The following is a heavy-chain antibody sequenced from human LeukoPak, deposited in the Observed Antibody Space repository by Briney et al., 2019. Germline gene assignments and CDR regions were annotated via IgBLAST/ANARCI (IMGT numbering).Heavy chain of an antibody. V-gene: IGHV4-4*07. CDR1: GGSISGSISGTY. CDR3: TRGHWALDC. J-gene: IGHJ4*02. CDR2: IHSSGST. D-gene: IGHD3-16*01. Sequence: KTSETLSLTCTVSGGSISGSISGTYWSWVRQPAGKGLEWIGRIHSSGSTKYNPSLKSRVTMSVDTSKNQLFLRLTSVTAADTAVYYCTRGHWALDCWGQGPLVTVSS.